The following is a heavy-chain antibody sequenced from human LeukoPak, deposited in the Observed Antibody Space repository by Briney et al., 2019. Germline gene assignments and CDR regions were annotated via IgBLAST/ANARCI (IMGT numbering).Heavy chain of an antibody. CDR1: GYSISSGYY. CDR2: IYYSGST. J-gene: IGHJ6*03. V-gene: IGHV4-38-2*02. CDR3: ARLLSTVTTGRPPHSYYMDV. D-gene: IGHD4-17*01. Sequence: SETLSLTCTVSGYSISSGYYWGWIRQPPGKGLEWIGSIYYSGSTYYNPSLKSRVTISVDTSKNQFSLKLSSVTAADTAVYYCARLLSTVTTGRPPHSYYMDVWGKGTTVTISS.